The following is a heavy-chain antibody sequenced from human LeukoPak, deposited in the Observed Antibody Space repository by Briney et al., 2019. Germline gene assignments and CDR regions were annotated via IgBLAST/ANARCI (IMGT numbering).Heavy chain of an antibody. D-gene: IGHD5-24*01. CDR3: ARDEGDDSHY. J-gene: IGHJ4*02. CDR1: GFTFSSYS. Sequence: GGSLRLSCAASGFTFSSYSMNWVRQAPGKGLEWVSSIGSSGSHIYYADSVTGRFTISRDNAKNSLYLQVNSLRAEDTAVYYCARDEGDDSHYWGQGTLVTVSA. CDR2: IGSSGSHI. V-gene: IGHV3-21*01.